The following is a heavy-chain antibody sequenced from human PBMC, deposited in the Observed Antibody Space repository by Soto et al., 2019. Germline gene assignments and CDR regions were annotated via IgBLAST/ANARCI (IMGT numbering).Heavy chain of an antibody. Sequence: SETLSLTCSVSGDSISNLDYFWAWIRQPPGQALEYIGYIYKSATTYYNPSFESRVAISVDTSKSQFSLNVTSVTAADTAVYYCARRLRPALFDPWGQGTLVIVSS. V-gene: IGHV4-30-4*01. CDR2: IYKSATT. D-gene: IGHD2-2*01. J-gene: IGHJ5*02. CDR1: GDSISNLDYF. CDR3: ARRLRPALFDP.